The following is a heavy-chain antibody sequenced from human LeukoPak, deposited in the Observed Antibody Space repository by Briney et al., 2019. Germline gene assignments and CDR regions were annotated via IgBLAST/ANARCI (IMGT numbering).Heavy chain of an antibody. CDR2: ISGSGDSP. D-gene: IGHD4-23*01. CDR1: GFTFSSYA. V-gene: IGHV3-23*01. Sequence: GGSLRLSCAASGFTFSSYAMSWVRQAPGKGLEWVSLISGSGDSPYSADSVKGRFTISRDNSGNTLYLQMNSLRADDTAVYYCAKDFRETRYYFYGMDVWGQGTTVTVSS. CDR3: AKDFRETRYYFYGMDV. J-gene: IGHJ6*02.